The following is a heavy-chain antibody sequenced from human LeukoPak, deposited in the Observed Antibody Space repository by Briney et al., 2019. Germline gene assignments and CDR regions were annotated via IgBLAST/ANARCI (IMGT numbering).Heavy chain of an antibody. D-gene: IGHD3-10*01. V-gene: IGHV4-4*02. J-gene: IGHJ4*02. Sequence: SGTLSLTCAVSGGSITSSNWWSWVRQPPGQGLEWIGEIYHSGSTNYNPSLRSRVTISVDKSKNQFSLRLNSVTAADTAVYYCTRADYFGSGRLLDYWGQGTLVTVSS. CDR1: GGSITSSNW. CDR3: TRADYFGSGRLLDY. CDR2: IYHSGST.